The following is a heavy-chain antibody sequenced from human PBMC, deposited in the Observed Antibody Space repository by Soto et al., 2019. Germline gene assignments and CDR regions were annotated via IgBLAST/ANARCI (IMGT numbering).Heavy chain of an antibody. CDR3: AKPRSTDLAGHSSGWYLDY. V-gene: IGHV3-23*01. CDR2: ISSSGGST. J-gene: IGHJ4*02. D-gene: IGHD6-19*01. Sequence: LRLACAASGFPFSSYAMSWVRQAPGKGLEWVSAISSSGGSTYYADSVKGRFTISRDNSKNTLYLQMNSLRAEDTAVYYCAKPRSTDLAGHSSGWYLDYWGQGTLVTGSS. CDR1: GFPFSSYA.